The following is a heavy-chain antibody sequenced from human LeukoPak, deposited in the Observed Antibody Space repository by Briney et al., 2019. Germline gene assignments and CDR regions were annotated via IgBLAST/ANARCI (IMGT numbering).Heavy chain of an antibody. Sequence: SQTLSLTCAISGDSVSSNSAAWNWIRQSPSRGLEWLGRTYYRSKWYNDYAVSVKSRITINPDTSKKQFSLQLNSVTPEDTAVYYCAREMGMELLLWFGELLYPLAWFDPWGQGTLVTVSS. CDR2: TYYRSKWYN. V-gene: IGHV6-1*01. CDR1: GDSVSSNSAA. J-gene: IGHJ5*02. CDR3: AREMGMELLLWFGELLYPLAWFDP. D-gene: IGHD3-10*01.